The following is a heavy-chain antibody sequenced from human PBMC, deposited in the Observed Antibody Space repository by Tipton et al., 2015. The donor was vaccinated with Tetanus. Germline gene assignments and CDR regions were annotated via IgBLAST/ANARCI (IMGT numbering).Heavy chain of an antibody. D-gene: IGHD3-10*01. CDR2: IYQTDST. V-gene: IGHV4-30-2*01. CDR3: ARHPPPYYYGSGSYLDY. Sequence: TLSLTCTVSGGLITTGGYSWGWIRQLPGQGLEWLGYIYQTDSTYYNPSVTSRLTLSLQRSKNQFSLRLSSVTAADTAVYFCARHPPPYYYGSGSYLDYWGQGTPVTVSS. CDR1: GGLITTGGYS. J-gene: IGHJ4*02.